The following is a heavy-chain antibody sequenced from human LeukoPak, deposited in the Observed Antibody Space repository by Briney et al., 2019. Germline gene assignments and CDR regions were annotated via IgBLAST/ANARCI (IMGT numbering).Heavy chain of an antibody. CDR3: ARTRVTTGIDAFDI. J-gene: IGHJ3*02. D-gene: IGHD4-17*01. CDR1: GFTFSSYG. Sequence: PGGSLRLSCAASGFTFSSYGMHWVRQAPGKGLEWVAVIWYDGSNKYYADSVKGRFTISRDSSKNTLYLQMNSLRAEDTAVYYCARTRVTTGIDAFDIWGQGTMVTVSS. V-gene: IGHV3-33*01. CDR2: IWYDGSNK.